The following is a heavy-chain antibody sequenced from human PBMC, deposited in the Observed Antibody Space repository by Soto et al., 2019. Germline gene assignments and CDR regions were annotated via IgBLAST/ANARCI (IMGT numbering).Heavy chain of an antibody. J-gene: IGHJ4*02. Sequence: SETLSLTCAVYGGSFSGYYWSWIRQPPGKGLEWIGEINHSGSTNYNPSLKSRVTISVDTSKNQFSLKLSSVTAADTAVYYCARGLPFCRGVRGHWGFFAYWGQGPFTTVST. V-gene: IGHV4-34*01. CDR1: GGSFSGYY. D-gene: IGHD7-27*01. CDR3: ARGLPFCRGVRGHWGFFAY. CDR2: INHSGST.